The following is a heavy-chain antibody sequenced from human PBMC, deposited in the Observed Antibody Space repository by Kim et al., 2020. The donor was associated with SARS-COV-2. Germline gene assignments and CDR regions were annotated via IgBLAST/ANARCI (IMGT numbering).Heavy chain of an antibody. CDR1: GFTFSSYA. Sequence: GGSLRLSCAASGFTFSSYAMSWVRQTPGKGLEWVSVIYSGGTSTYYADSVKGRFTISRDDSMNTLFLQMNSLRAEDTAIYYCAKTLKGGYFDYWGQGTLVTVSS. J-gene: IGHJ4*02. CDR2: IYSGGTST. CDR3: AKTLKGGYFDY. V-gene: IGHV3-23*03.